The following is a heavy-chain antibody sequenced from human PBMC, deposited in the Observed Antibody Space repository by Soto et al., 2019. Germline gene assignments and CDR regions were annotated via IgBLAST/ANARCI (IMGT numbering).Heavy chain of an antibody. CDR3: PTFLAVATRQPDSDS. V-gene: IGHV4-39*02. D-gene: IGHD1-1*01. CDR2: IYYDGST. CDR1: GGSINNNNYY. J-gene: IGHJ4*02. Sequence: SETLSFTCTVSGGSINNNNYYWAWIRQPPGKGLAWIASIYYDGSTYYNSSLKSRVTISIDTSKNHFSLRLTSMTAADTAVYYSPTFLAVATRQPDSDSCGQGTLVTVSS.